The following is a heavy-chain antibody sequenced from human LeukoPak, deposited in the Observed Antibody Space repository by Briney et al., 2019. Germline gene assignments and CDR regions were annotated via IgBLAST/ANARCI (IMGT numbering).Heavy chain of an antibody. CDR1: GFTLSSYV. V-gene: IGHV3-23*01. D-gene: IGHD2-2*01. CDR3: AKLPREYCSSTSCPNWFDT. CDR2: LTNSGGTT. J-gene: IGHJ5*02. Sequence: GGSLRLSCSASGFTLSSYVMSWVRQAPGKGLEWVSTLTNSGGTTYYADSVKGRFTISRDNSKNALYLQMNSLRAEDTAVYYCAKLPREYCSSTSCPNWFDTWGQGTLVTVSS.